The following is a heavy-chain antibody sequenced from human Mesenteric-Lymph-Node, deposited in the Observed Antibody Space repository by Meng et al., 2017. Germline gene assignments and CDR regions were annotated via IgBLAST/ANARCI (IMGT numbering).Heavy chain of an antibody. CDR2: INHSGIT. D-gene: IGHD3-16*02. CDR3: AKEVVPGYFQH. J-gene: IGHJ1*01. Sequence: GSLRLSCTVSGYSITSIYFWGWIRQSPGKGLEWIGAINHSGITYYNPSLKSRVTISVDTSKNQFSLRLSSVTAADTAVYYCAKEVVPGYFQHWGQGTLVTVSS. V-gene: IGHV4-38-2*02. CDR1: GYSITSIYF.